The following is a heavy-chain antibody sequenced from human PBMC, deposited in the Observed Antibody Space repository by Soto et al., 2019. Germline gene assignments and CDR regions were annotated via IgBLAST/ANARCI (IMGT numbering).Heavy chain of an antibody. D-gene: IGHD3-10*01. Sequence: SETLSLTCTVLGGSVSSYYWSWSRQSPGKGLEWIGYIYYRGSTNYNPSLKSRVTISVDTSKNQFSLKVSSATAADTAVYYCARHYNRHEGISAFDFWGLGTMVTVSS. CDR1: GGSVSSYY. V-gene: IGHV4-59*08. CDR3: ARHYNRHEGISAFDF. CDR2: IYYRGST. J-gene: IGHJ4*02.